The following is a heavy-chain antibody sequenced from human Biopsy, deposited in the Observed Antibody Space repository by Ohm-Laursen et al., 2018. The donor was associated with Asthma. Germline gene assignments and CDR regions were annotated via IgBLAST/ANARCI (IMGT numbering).Heavy chain of an antibody. J-gene: IGHJ5*02. D-gene: IGHD6-19*01. CDR1: GASITTPNY. Sequence: SETLSLTCAVSGASITTPNYWAWTRQPPGRGLEWLGRVYYTGNTIYSSSLRSRLTMSVDSSRSQFSLRLSSVTAADRGVYYCARHWSGNGWEDVHNWFDPWGPGIGVTVSS. CDR2: VYYTGNT. V-gene: IGHV4-39*01. CDR3: ARHWSGNGWEDVHNWFDP.